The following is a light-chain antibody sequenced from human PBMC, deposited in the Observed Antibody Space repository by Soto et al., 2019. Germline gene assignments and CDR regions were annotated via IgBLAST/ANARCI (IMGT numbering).Light chain of an antibody. CDR1: HSVNSK. CDR2: GAS. CDR3: QQYNNWWT. V-gene: IGKV3-15*01. J-gene: IGKJ1*01. Sequence: EIVMTQSPATLSVSQGERATLSCRASHSVNSKLAWYQQKPGRAPRLLIYGASTRATGIPARFSGSGSGTEFTLTISSLQSEDFAVYYCQQYNNWWTFGQGTKVDIK.